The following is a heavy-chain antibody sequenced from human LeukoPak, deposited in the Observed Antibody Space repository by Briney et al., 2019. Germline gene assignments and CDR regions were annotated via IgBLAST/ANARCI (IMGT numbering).Heavy chain of an antibody. D-gene: IGHD4-11*01. CDR2: IYYSGST. CDR1: GGSISSYY. Sequence: SETLSLTCTVSGGSISSYYWSWIRQPPGKGLEWIGYIYYSGSTNYTPSLKSRVTISVDTSKNQFSLKLSSVTAADTAVYYCARGPSQTTTAIYYYYYMDVWGKGTTVTVSS. CDR3: ARGPSQTTTAIYYYYYMDV. J-gene: IGHJ6*03. V-gene: IGHV4-59*01.